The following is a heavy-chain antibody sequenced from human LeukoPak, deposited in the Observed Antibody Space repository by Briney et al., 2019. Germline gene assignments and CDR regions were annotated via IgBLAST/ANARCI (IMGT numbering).Heavy chain of an antibody. D-gene: IGHD3-22*01. Sequence: PGGSLRLSCAASGFTFSSYGMHWVRQAPGKGLEWVAFIRYDGSNKYYADSVKGRFTISRDNSKNTLYLQMNSLRAEDTAVYYCAKDVARYYYDSSGYYTGYFDYWGQGTLVTVSS. CDR2: IRYDGSNK. J-gene: IGHJ4*02. CDR1: GFTFSSYG. CDR3: AKDVARYYYDSSGYYTGYFDY. V-gene: IGHV3-30*02.